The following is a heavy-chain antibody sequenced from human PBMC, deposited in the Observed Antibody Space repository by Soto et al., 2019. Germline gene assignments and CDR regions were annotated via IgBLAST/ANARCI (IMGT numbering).Heavy chain of an antibody. CDR3: ARDTARAMVRIYYGMDV. J-gene: IGHJ6*02. Sequence: QVQLVESGGGVVQPGRSLRLSCAASGFTFSSYCMHWVRQAPGKGLEWVAVIWYDGSNKYYADSVKGRFTISRDNSKNTLYLQMNSLRAEDTAVYYCARDTARAMVRIYYGMDVWGQGTTVTVSS. CDR1: GFTFSSYC. CDR2: IWYDGSNK. D-gene: IGHD3-10*01. V-gene: IGHV3-33*01.